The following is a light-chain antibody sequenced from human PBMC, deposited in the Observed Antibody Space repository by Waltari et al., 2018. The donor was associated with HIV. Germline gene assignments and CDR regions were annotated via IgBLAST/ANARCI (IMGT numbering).Light chain of an antibody. CDR3: QKYNSAPPFT. CDR1: QGIRNY. Sequence: DIQMTQSPSSLSASVGDRDTITCRASQGIRNYLAWYQQKPGKVPELLIYRASTLQSGVPSRFSGSESGTDFTLTISSLQPEDVATYYCQKYNSAPPFTFGPGTKVDI. V-gene: IGKV1-27*01. CDR2: RAS. J-gene: IGKJ3*01.